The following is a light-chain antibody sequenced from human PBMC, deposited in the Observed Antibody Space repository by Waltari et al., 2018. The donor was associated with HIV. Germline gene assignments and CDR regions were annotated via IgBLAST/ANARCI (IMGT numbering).Light chain of an antibody. CDR3: SSYRSGSTWV. CDR2: EVS. Sequence: QSALTQPASVSGSPGPSITISCTGTSSDIGGYNYVSWYQQHPGKAPKLMIYEVSDRPSGVSDRFSGSKSGNTAFLTISGLQAEDEADYYCSSYRSGSTWVFGGGTKLTVL. V-gene: IGLV2-14*01. J-gene: IGLJ3*02. CDR1: SSDIGGYNY.